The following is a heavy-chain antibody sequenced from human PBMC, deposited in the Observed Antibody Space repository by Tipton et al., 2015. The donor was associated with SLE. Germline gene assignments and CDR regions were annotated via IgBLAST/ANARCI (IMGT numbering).Heavy chain of an antibody. CDR2: IYTSGAT. CDR1: GGSITSGSYY. J-gene: IGHJ4*02. D-gene: IGHD2-15*01. V-gene: IGHV4-61*09. Sequence: LRLSCTVSGGSITSGSYYWSWIRQPAGKGLEWIGHIYTSGATNYNPSFKSRLTMSVDTSKNQFSLKLSSVTAADTAVYYCARERGRGYYDYWGQGTLVTVSS. CDR3: ARERGRGYYDY.